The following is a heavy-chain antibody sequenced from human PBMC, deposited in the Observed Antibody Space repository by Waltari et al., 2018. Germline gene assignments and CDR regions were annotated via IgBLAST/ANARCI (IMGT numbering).Heavy chain of an antibody. Sequence: QVQLVQSGAEVKKPGSSVKVSCKASGGTFSSYAISWVRQAPGQGLEWMGGSIPIFGTANYAQKFQGRVTITADEATSTAYMELSSLRSEDTAVYYCARERRGAYYYYYGMDVWGQGTTVTVSS. CDR3: ARERRGAYYYYYGMDV. CDR1: GGTFSSYA. V-gene: IGHV1-69*12. CDR2: SIPIFGTA. J-gene: IGHJ6*02.